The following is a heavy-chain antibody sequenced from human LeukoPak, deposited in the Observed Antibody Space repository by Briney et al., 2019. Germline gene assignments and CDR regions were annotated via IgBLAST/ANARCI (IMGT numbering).Heavy chain of an antibody. Sequence: GGSLRLSCEACGFTFSRYALSWVGQAPGKGLEWVSAISGSGGSTYYADCVKGRLTISRDNSKNKLYVQMNSLRAEDTAVYYCAKRAGSRLWFGEISYYFDYWGQGTLVTVSS. CDR2: ISGSGGST. J-gene: IGHJ4*02. CDR3: AKRAGSRLWFGEISYYFDY. V-gene: IGHV3-23*01. D-gene: IGHD3-10*01. CDR1: GFTFSRYA.